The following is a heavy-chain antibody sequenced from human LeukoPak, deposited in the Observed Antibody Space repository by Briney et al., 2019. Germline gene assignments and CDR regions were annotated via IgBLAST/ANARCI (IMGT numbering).Heavy chain of an antibody. V-gene: IGHV4-59*01. CDR1: GGSISSYY. Sequence: SETLSLTCSVSGGSISSYYWSWIRQPPGKGLEWIGYIYYSGSTNYNPSLKSRVTISVDTSKNQFSLKLSSVTAADTAVYYCARDRYYYDSSGYSSYFDYWGQGTLVTVSS. D-gene: IGHD3-22*01. CDR2: IYYSGST. CDR3: ARDRYYYDSSGYSSYFDY. J-gene: IGHJ4*02.